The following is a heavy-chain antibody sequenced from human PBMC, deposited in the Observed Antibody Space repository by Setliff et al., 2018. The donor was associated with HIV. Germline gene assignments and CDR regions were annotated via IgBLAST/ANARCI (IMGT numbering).Heavy chain of an antibody. CDR3: AREVRWELPQGFDH. CDR2: IYYSGST. D-gene: IGHD1-26*01. CDR1: GGSISSGDYY. V-gene: IGHV4-31*03. Sequence: PSETLSLTCTVSGGSISSGDYYWSWIRQPPGKGLEWIGYIYYSGSTYYNPSLKSRVTISVDTSRNECSLKLTSVTAADTAVYYCAREVRWELPQGFDHWGQGSQVTVSS. J-gene: IGHJ4*02.